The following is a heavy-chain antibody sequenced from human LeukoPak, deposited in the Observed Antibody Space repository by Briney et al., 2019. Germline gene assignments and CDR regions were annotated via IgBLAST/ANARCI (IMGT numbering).Heavy chain of an antibody. CDR3: ARAPLFDRARFDY. CDR1: GYTFTSYY. J-gene: IGHJ4*02. V-gene: IGHV1-46*01. Sequence: ASVKVSCKASGYTFTSYYMHWVRQAPGQGLEWMGIINPSGGSTSYAQKFQGGVTMTRDTSTSTVHMELSSLRSEDTAVYYCARAPLFDRARFDYWGQGTLVTVSS. D-gene: IGHD3-9*01. CDR2: INPSGGST.